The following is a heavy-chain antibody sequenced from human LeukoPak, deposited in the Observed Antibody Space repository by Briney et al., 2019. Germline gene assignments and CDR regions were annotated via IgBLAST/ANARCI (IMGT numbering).Heavy chain of an antibody. D-gene: IGHD4-17*01. CDR1: GVSFDDYY. CDR3: TRMTTGHDY. J-gene: IGHJ4*02. V-gene: IGHV4-34*01. Sequence: PSETLSLTCAVSGVSFDDYYWAWVRQTPGKGLEWIGEINHSGYTNDSPSLKSRVTLSIDTSRKQFSLNLSSVTVADAGIYYCTRMTTGHDYWGQGTLVTVSS. CDR2: INHSGYT.